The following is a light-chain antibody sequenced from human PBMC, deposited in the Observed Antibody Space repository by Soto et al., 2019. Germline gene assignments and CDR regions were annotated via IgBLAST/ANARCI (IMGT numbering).Light chain of an antibody. J-gene: IGKJ5*01. V-gene: IGKV3-20*01. CDR3: QQYGSSHPIT. CDR1: QRPSSNH. CDR2: GTY. Sequence: EIVLTQSPGTLSLSPGERATLSCRASQRPSSNHLGWYVAWYQQNPGQTPRLLIYGTYSRDTGIPDRFSGSGSGTHFPLTISRLEPEDFAVYHCQQYGSSHPITFGQGTRLEI.